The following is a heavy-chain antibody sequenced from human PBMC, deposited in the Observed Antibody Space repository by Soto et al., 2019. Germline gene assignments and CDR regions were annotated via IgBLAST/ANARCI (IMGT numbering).Heavy chain of an antibody. CDR1: GYTFTSYG. V-gene: IGHV1-18*01. D-gene: IGHD5-18*01. J-gene: IGHJ6*02. CDR2: ISAYNGNT. CDR3: ARDPGYPTGGALYGMDV. Sequence: QVQLVQSGAEVKKPGASVKVSCKASGYTFTSYGISWVRQAPGQGLEWMGWISAYNGNTNYAQKLQGRVTMTTDTSTSTAYMELRSPRSDDTAVYYCARDPGYPTGGALYGMDVWGQGTTVTVSS.